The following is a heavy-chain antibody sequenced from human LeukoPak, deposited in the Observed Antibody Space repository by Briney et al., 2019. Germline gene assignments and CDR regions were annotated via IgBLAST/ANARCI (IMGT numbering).Heavy chain of an antibody. CDR3: AREMGQQLPASPIAVAGRPLDY. D-gene: IGHD6-19*01. Sequence: ASVKVSCKASGYTFTSYYMHWVRQAPGQGLEWMGIINPSGGSTSYAQKFQGSVTMTRDTSTSTVYMELSSLRSEDTAVYYCAREMGQQLPASPIAVAGRPLDYWGQGTLVTVSS. V-gene: IGHV1-46*01. J-gene: IGHJ4*02. CDR2: INPSGGST. CDR1: GYTFTSYY.